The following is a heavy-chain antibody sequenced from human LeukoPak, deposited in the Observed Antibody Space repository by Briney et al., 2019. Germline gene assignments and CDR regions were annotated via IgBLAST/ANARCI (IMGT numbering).Heavy chain of an antibody. D-gene: IGHD6-19*01. V-gene: IGHV3-30*18. Sequence: GGSLRLSCAASGLTFSSYGVHWVRQAPGKGLDWVAVISYDGSNKDYADSVKGRFTISRDNSKNTLYLQMNSLRAEDTAVYYCAKSQSRSSSGWYDYYYYYGMDVGGQGTTVTVSS. CDR3: AKSQSRSSSGWYDYYYYYGMDV. J-gene: IGHJ6*02. CDR1: GLTFSSYG. CDR2: ISYDGSNK.